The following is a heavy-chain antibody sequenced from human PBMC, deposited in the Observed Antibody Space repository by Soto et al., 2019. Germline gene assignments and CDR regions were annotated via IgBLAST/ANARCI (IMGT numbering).Heavy chain of an antibody. CDR2: INSDGSST. CDR1: GFTFSNFW. CDR3: ASSARGSYGDYS. Sequence: EAHLVESGGGLVQPGGSLRLSCAASGFTFSNFWIHWVRQAPGKGLVWVSRINSDGSSTNYADSVKGRFTISRDNAKNTEYLQMNSLRAEDTAMFYCASSARGSYGDYSWGQGTLVTVSP. J-gene: IGHJ4*02. V-gene: IGHV3-74*01. D-gene: IGHD4-17*01.